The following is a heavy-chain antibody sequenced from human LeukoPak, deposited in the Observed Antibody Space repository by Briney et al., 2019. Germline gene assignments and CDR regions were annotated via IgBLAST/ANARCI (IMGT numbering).Heavy chain of an antibody. CDR3: ARRGDTSGYSGFDY. V-gene: IGHV4-59*08. CDR2: IFYTGST. Sequence: PSETLSLTCTVSGGSISGYYWSWIRQPPGKGLEWIGYIFYTGSTYYSPSLTSRVTASLDTSKNQFSLNLSSVTAADTAVYYCARRGDTSGYSGFDYWGQGTLVTVSS. J-gene: IGHJ4*02. D-gene: IGHD3-22*01. CDR1: GGSISGYY.